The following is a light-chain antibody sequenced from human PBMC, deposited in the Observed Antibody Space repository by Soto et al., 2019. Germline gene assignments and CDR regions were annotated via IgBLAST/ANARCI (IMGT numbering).Light chain of an antibody. V-gene: IGKV3-15*01. CDR2: ATS. J-gene: IGKJ1*01. CDR3: QQYKNWLWT. Sequence: EIVMTQSPATLSVSPGERATLYCRASQTISSNLAWYQQKPGQAPRLLIYATSTRATGIPARFSGSGSGTEFTLTISSLQSEDFAVYFCQQYKNWLWTFGQGTKVDNK. CDR1: QTISSN.